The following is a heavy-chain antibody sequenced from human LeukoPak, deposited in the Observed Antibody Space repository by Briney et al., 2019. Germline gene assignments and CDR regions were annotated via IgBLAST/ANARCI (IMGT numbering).Heavy chain of an antibody. J-gene: IGHJ3*02. CDR1: GYSISSGYY. V-gene: IGHV4-38-2*02. Sequence: SETLSLTCTVSGYSISSGYYWGWIRQPPGKGLEWIGSIYHSGSTYYNPSLKSRVTISVDTSKNQFSLKLSSVTAADTAVYYCARAVYGDYLGAFDIWGQGTMVTVSS. D-gene: IGHD4-17*01. CDR3: ARAVYGDYLGAFDI. CDR2: IYHSGST.